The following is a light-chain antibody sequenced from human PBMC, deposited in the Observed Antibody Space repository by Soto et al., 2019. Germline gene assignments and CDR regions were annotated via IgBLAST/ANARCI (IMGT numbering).Light chain of an antibody. Sequence: QSALTQPASVSGSPGQSITISCTGTSSDVGGFNYVSWYQQHPGKAPKLMIYDVTNRPSGVSCRCSGSKSGNTASLTISGLQAEDEADYYCNSYTSSSTYVFGTGTKVTVL. CDR2: DVT. CDR3: NSYTSSSTYV. CDR1: SSDVGGFNY. J-gene: IGLJ1*01. V-gene: IGLV2-14*03.